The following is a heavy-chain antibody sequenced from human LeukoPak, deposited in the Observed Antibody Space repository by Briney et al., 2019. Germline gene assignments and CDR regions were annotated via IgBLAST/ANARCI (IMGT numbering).Heavy chain of an antibody. V-gene: IGHV3-74*01. CDR2: IYTDGSST. CDR3: ARWVITPYYGMDV. Sequence: GSVTLYCAASGFTFSDYWMLWVGQAPGKGLVWVSRIYTDGSSTSYADSVKGRFTISRDNAKNSLYLQMNSLRGEDTALYYCARWVITPYYGMDVWGQGTTVTVSS. J-gene: IGHJ6*02. CDR1: GFTFSDYW. D-gene: IGHD3-16*01.